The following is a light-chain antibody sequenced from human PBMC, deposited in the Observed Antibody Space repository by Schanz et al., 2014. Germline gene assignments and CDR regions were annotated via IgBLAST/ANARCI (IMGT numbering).Light chain of an antibody. CDR1: SSNIGAGYD. V-gene: IGLV1-40*01. CDR3: CSYAGKYTWV. Sequence: QSVLTQPPSVSGAPGQRVTISCTGSSSNIGAGYDVHWYQQLPGTAPKLLIYGNSNRPSGVPDRFSGSKSVNTASLTISGLQAEDEADYYCCSYAGKYTWVFGGGTKLTVL. J-gene: IGLJ3*02. CDR2: GNS.